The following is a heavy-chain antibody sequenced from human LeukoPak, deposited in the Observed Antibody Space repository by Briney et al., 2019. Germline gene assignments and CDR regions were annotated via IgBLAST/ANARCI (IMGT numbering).Heavy chain of an antibody. V-gene: IGHV3-72*01. J-gene: IGHJ4*02. CDR2: TRNKASSYTT. Sequence: GGSPRPSCAASGFAFSDHHMDWGRQAPGKGLEWVGRTRNKASSYTTDYAASVKGRFTISRDDPKNSLYLQMNSLITEDTAVYYCVLLLRGVPYWGQGTLVTVSS. CDR1: GFAFSDHH. CDR3: VLLLRGVPY. D-gene: IGHD3-10*01.